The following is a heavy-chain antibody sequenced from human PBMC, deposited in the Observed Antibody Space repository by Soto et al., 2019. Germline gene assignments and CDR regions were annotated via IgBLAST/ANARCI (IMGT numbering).Heavy chain of an antibody. V-gene: IGHV1-46*01. CDR2: INPGQGLALMGIITPRGASP. CDR3: ARSPPWGSALGGWFDP. D-gene: IGHD3-16*01. CDR1: GYTFTSYC. J-gene: IGHJ5*02. Sequence: QVQLVQSGAEVKKPGASVRVSCKASGYTFTSYCLHWVRQAPGQGLEWMGIINPGQGLALMGIITPRGASPGYAQKLQDRVTMTIDTSTSTVYMELSSLRSEDTAMYYCARSPPWGSALGGWFDPWGQGTLVTVSS.